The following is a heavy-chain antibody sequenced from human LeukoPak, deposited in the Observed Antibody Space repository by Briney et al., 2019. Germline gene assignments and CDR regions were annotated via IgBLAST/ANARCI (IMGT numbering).Heavy chain of an antibody. CDR1: GFRISSYW. V-gene: IGHV3-7*01. CDR2: IKQDVSEI. J-gene: IGHJ4*02. D-gene: IGHD1-26*01. CDR3: ARYTGSCSAFDF. Sequence: PGGSLRLSCAASGFRISSYWMSWVRQAPGRGLEWVANIKQDVSEIYYADSVKGRFTISRDSAKNSLYLQMNSLRVEDTGVYYCARYTGSCSAFDFWGQGTLVTVSS.